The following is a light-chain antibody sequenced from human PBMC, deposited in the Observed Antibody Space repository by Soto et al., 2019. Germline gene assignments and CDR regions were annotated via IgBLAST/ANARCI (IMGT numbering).Light chain of an antibody. CDR1: QSISSY. J-gene: IGKJ4*02. V-gene: IGKV1-39*01. CDR3: QQSYSTPST. CDR2: AAS. Sequence: DDPRTQYPSSLSASVGDRVTIACRASQSISSYLNWYQQKPGTAPKLLIYAASSLQSGVPSRFSGSGSGTDFTLTLSSLQPEDFATYYCQQSYSTPSTFGGGTKVDIK.